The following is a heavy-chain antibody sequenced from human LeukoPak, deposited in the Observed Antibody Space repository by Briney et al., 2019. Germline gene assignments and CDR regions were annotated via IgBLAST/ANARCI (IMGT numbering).Heavy chain of an antibody. CDR2: IGSYT. Sequence: GGSLRLSCAASGFTFSSYAMSWVRQAPGKGLEWVSRIGSYTTYADAVKGRFTISRDNAKNTVHLQMNSLRAEDTAVYYCAKDLAIFSMVRGVNYFDYWGQGTLVTVSS. V-gene: IGHV3-23*01. CDR3: AKDLAIFSMVRGVNYFDY. J-gene: IGHJ4*02. D-gene: IGHD3-10*01. CDR1: GFTFSSYA.